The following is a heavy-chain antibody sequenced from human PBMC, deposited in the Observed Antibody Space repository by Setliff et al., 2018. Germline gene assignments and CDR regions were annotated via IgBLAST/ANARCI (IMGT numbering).Heavy chain of an antibody. V-gene: IGHV4-39*01. J-gene: IGHJ4*02. CDR1: GGSISTNTYF. Sequence: SETLSLTCTVSGGSISTNTYFWGWIRQSPGKGLEWIAMISYGGNTYYNPSLKRRVTISVDTSNDQFSLNLNSVTAADTAVYFCARRADYSRSWSYYFDCWGQGTLVTVSS. D-gene: IGHD6-13*01. CDR2: ISYGGNT. CDR3: ARRADYSRSWSYYFDC.